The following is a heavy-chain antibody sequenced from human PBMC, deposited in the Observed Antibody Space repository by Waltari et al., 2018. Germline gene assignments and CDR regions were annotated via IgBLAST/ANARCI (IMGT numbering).Heavy chain of an antibody. Sequence: QVQLVESGGGVVQPGGSLRLSCAASGFTFSSYGMHWVRQAPGKGLEWVAFIRYDGSNKDYADSVKGRFTISRDNSKNTLYLQMNSRRAEDTAVYYCAKGQLTTVTSEYYYMDVWGKGTTVTVSS. CDR2: IRYDGSNK. CDR3: AKGQLTTVTSEYYYMDV. CDR1: GFTFSSYG. D-gene: IGHD4-17*01. V-gene: IGHV3-30*02. J-gene: IGHJ6*03.